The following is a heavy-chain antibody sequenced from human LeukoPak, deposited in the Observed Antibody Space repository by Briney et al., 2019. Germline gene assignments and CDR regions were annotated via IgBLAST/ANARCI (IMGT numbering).Heavy chain of an antibody. V-gene: IGHV3-48*03. Sequence: GGSLRLSCGASGFIFSSYEMNRVRQAPGKGLEWISYISSSGSIIYYADSVKGRFTISRDDAKNSLYLQMNNLRAEDTAVYFCARGYYDIFTGYFEYFDYWGQGTLVTVSS. CDR3: ARGYYDIFTGYFEYFDY. J-gene: IGHJ4*02. CDR1: GFIFSSYE. D-gene: IGHD3-9*01. CDR2: ISSSGSII.